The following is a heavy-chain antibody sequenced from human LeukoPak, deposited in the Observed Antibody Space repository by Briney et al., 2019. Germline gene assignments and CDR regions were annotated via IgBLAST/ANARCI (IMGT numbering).Heavy chain of an antibody. J-gene: IGHJ4*02. CDR2: INPSGGST. Sequence: ASVKVSCKASGYTFTSYYMHWVRQAPGQGLEWMGIINPSGGSTSYAQKIQGRVTMTRDTSTSTVYMELSSLRSDDTAVYYCARETYYDFWSGYLAKSYYFDYWGQGTLVTVSS. D-gene: IGHD3-3*01. CDR3: ARETYYDFWSGYLAKSYYFDY. CDR1: GYTFTSYY. V-gene: IGHV1-46*01.